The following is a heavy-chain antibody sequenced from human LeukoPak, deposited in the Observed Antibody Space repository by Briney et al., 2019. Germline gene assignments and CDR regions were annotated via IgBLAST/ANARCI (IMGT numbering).Heavy chain of an antibody. CDR3: ARERRYCSGGSCPHGMDV. CDR2: INPNSGGT. J-gene: IGHJ6*02. Sequence: ASVKVSCKASGYTFTGYYMHWVRQAPGQGLERMGWINPNSGGTNYAQKFQGRVTMTRDTSISTAYMELSRLRSDDTAVYYCARERRYCSGGSCPHGMDVWGQGTTVTVSS. V-gene: IGHV1-2*02. D-gene: IGHD2-15*01. CDR1: GYTFTGYY.